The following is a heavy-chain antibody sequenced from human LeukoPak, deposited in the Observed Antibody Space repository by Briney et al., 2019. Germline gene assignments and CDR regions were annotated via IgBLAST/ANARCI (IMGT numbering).Heavy chain of an antibody. CDR3: QRGRGYYDSSGYLQRDAFDI. CDR1: GVSISSVNW. Sequence: PSGTLSLTCAVSGVSISSVNWWTWVRQPPGKGLEWIGEIFHSGSTNYNPSLKSRVTISVDKSKNQFSLKLSSVTAAGTAVYYCQRGRGYYDSSGYLQRDAFDIWGQGTMVTVSS. V-gene: IGHV4-4*02. CDR2: IFHSGST. D-gene: IGHD3-22*01. J-gene: IGHJ3*02.